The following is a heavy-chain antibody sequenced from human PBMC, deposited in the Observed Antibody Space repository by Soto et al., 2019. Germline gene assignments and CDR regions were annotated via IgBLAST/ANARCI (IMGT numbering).Heavy chain of an antibody. D-gene: IGHD2-15*01. CDR1: GYSFTSYL. Sequence: GESLKISCTGSGYSFTSYLISWVRQMPGKGLEWMGRIDPSDSYTNYSPSFQGHVTISADKSISTAYLQWSSLKASDTAMYYCAMHIAGAYCSGGSCYSDYYYYGMDVWGQGTTVTVSS. CDR3: AMHIAGAYCSGGSCYSDYYYYGMDV. J-gene: IGHJ6*02. CDR2: IDPSDSYT. V-gene: IGHV5-10-1*01.